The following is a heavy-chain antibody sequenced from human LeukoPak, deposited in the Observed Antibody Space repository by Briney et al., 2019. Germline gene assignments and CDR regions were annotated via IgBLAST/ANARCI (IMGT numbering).Heavy chain of an antibody. CDR1: GGSISSYY. CDR3: ARDLIYYDSSGYHNDAFDI. J-gene: IGHJ3*02. CDR2: IYYSGST. Sequence: PSETLSLTCTVSGGSISSYYWSWIRQPPGKGLEWIGYIYYSGSTNYNPSLKSRVTISADTSKKQFSLKLSSVTAADTAVYYCARDLIYYDSSGYHNDAFDIWGQGTMVTVSS. D-gene: IGHD3-22*01. V-gene: IGHV4-59*01.